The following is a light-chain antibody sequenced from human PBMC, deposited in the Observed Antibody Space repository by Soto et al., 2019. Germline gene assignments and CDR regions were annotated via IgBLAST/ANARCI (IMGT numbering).Light chain of an antibody. CDR1: QSVSSN. J-gene: IGKJ3*01. V-gene: IGKV3-15*01. CDR2: GAS. CDR3: KKNNRAVT. Sequence: EIVMTQSPATLSVSPGERATLSCRASQSVSSNLAWYQQKPGQAPRLLIYGASTRATGIPARFSGSGSGTEFTLTISSLQSEDFAVYYCKKNNRAVTFGPGTKVDIK.